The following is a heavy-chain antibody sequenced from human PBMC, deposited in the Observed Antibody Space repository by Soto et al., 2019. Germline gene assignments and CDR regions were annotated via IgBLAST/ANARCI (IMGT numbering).Heavy chain of an antibody. D-gene: IGHD2-2*01. CDR2: ISYDGSNK. J-gene: IGHJ5*02. CDR1: GFTFSSYA. CDR3: ARDRIVVPAAPGTGFDP. Sequence: QVQLVESGGGVVQPGRSLRLSCAASGFTFSSYAMHWVRQAPGKGLEWVAVISYDGSNKYYADSVKGRFPISRDNSKNTLYLQMKSLRAEDTSVYYCARDRIVVPAAPGTGFDPWGQGTLVTVSS. V-gene: IGHV3-30-3*01.